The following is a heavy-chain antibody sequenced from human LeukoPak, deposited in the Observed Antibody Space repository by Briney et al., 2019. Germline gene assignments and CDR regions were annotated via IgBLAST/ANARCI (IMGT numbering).Heavy chain of an antibody. CDR3: ARGRGSLTY. CDR2: FYDTRSP. J-gene: IGHJ4*02. Sequence: SETLSLTCTVSGGPISLYYWSWIRQPPGKGLEWIGYFYDTRSPKYNPSLERRVTISVDMSRNQFSLNLTSVTAADTAVYYCARGRGSLTYWGQGTLATVSS. CDR1: GGPISLYY. V-gene: IGHV4-59*01. D-gene: IGHD3-10*01.